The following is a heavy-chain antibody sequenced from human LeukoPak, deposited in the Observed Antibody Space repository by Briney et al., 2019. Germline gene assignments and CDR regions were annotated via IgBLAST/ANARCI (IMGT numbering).Heavy chain of an antibody. D-gene: IGHD4-17*01. CDR2: ISPNNGGA. CDR1: GYTFTGYY. CDR3: ARDQATTVTSYYYYGMDV. V-gene: IGHV1-2*02. J-gene: IGHJ6*02. Sequence: VASVKVSCKASGYTFTGYYMHWVRQAPGQGLEWMGWISPNNGGANFAQKFQGRVTMTRDTSISTAYMELSSLTPDDTAVYYCARDQATTVTSYYYYGMDVWGQGTTVTVSS.